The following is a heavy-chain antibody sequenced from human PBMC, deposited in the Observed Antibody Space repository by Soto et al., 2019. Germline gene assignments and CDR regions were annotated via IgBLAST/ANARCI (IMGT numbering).Heavy chain of an antibody. V-gene: IGHV1-3*04. CDR3: ARSKTIVMPGFDH. D-gene: IGHD2-21*01. J-gene: IGHJ4*02. Sequence: GASVKVSCKTSGYVFTSFAIHWMRQAPGQGPEWMGWTNTGNGDSKYSEKFQDRVTITRDTSATTAYMELSSLRSEDTAVYYCARSKTIVMPGFDHWGQGTLVTVSS. CDR2: TNTGNGDS. CDR1: GYVFTSFA.